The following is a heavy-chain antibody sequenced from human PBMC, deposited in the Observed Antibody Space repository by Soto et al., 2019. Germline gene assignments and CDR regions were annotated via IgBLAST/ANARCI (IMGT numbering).Heavy chain of an antibody. CDR3: AKDTFEGWLQPYYYGMDV. CDR2: ISGSGGST. Sequence: PGGSLRLSCAASGFTFSSYAMSWVRQAPGKGLEWVSAISGSGGSTYYADSVKGRFTISRDNSKNTLYLQMNSLRAEDTAVYYCAKDTFEGWLQPYYYGMDVWGQGTTVTVSS. V-gene: IGHV3-23*01. J-gene: IGHJ6*02. CDR1: GFTFSSYA. D-gene: IGHD5-18*01.